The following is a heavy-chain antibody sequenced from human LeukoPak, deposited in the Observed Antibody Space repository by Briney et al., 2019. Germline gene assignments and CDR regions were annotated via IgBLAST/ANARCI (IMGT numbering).Heavy chain of an antibody. V-gene: IGHV1-2*02. CDR2: INPNSGGT. D-gene: IGHD3-22*01. CDR3: ARGVATYYYDSSGTLWDY. CDR1: GYTFTGYY. J-gene: IGHJ4*02. Sequence: ASVKVSCKASGYTFTGYYMHWVRQAPGQGLEWMGWINPNSGGTNYAQKFQGRVTMTRDTSIGTAYMELSRLRSDDTAVYYCARGVATYYYDSSGTLWDYWGQGTLVTVSS.